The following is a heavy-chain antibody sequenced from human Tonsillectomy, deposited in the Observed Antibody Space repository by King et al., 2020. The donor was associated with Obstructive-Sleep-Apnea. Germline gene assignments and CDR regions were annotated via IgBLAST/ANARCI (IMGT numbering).Heavy chain of an antibody. CDR3: AKDDYYYYGMDV. J-gene: IGHJ6*02. Sequence: DVQLVESGGGLVQPGGSLRLSCAASGFSFSNNAMSWVRQAPGKGLEWVSAISGSGGSAHYADSGKGRFTISRDNSKNTLFLQMNTLRAEDTAVYYCAKDDYYYYGMDVWGQGTTVTVSS. CDR1: GFSFSNNA. V-gene: IGHV3-23*04. CDR2: ISGSGGSA.